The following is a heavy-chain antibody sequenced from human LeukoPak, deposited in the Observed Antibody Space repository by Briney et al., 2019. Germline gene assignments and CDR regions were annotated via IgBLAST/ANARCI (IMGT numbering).Heavy chain of an antibody. J-gene: IGHJ4*02. CDR2: IYTSGST. D-gene: IGHD6-6*01. CDR1: GGSISSYY. Sequence: SETLSLTCTVSGGSISSYYWSWIRQPAGKGLEWIGRIYTSGSTNYNPSLKSRVTMSVDTSKNQFSLKLSSVTAADTAVYYCARDFEAARPGNYFDYWGQGTLVTVSS. V-gene: IGHV4-4*07. CDR3: ARDFEAARPGNYFDY.